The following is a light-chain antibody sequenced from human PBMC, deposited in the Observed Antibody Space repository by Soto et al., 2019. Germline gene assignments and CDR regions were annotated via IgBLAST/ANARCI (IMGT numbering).Light chain of an antibody. J-gene: IGKJ1*01. CDR2: GAF. CDR1: QTINSQ. Sequence: DIQMTQSPPSLSASVGDSVTITCRASQTINSQLNWYQQKPGRAPQLLIYGAFTLQSGVPSRFSGRGSGTDFTLTISSLQHEDFASYYCQHTYINPRTFGQGPKVEIK. V-gene: IGKV1-39*01. CDR3: QHTYINPRT.